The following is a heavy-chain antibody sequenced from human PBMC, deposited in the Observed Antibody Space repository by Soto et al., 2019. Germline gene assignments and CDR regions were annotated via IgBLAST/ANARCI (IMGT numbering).Heavy chain of an antibody. CDR1: GYTFTSYA. Sequence: ASVKVSCKASGYTFTSYAMHWVRQAPGQRLEWMGWINAGNGNTKYSQKFQGRVTITRDTSASTAYMELSSLRSEGTAVYYCARGVLWFGTAPFDYWGQGTLVTVSS. V-gene: IGHV1-3*01. D-gene: IGHD3-10*01. J-gene: IGHJ4*02. CDR2: INAGNGNT. CDR3: ARGVLWFGTAPFDY.